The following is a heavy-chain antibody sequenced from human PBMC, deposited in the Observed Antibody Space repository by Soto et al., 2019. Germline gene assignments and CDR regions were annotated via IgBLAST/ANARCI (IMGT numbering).Heavy chain of an antibody. D-gene: IGHD3-22*01. CDR3: ARENYYDSSGYYTLYYFDY. Sequence: ASVKVSCKASGYTFTNYFMHWVRQVPGQGLEWMGIINPSGGSTTYAQKFQGRVTMTKDTSTGTVYMELSSLRSEDTAVYHCARENYYDSSGYYTLYYFDYWGQGTLVTVSS. J-gene: IGHJ4*02. CDR1: GYTFTNYF. V-gene: IGHV1-46*01. CDR2: INPSGGST.